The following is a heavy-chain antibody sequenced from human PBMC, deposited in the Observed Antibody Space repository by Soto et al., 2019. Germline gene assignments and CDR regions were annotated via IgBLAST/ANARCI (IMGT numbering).Heavy chain of an antibody. V-gene: IGHV1-69*12. CDR2: IIPIFPTP. D-gene: IGHD2-2*02. CDR3: ATDKYRQQLGGNYYYIMDV. J-gene: IGHJ6*02. Sequence: QVQLVQSGAEVKKPGSSGKISCKASGDTFRTNAFSWVRQAPGQGLEWMGGIIPIFPTPDYAQKFQGRVTITAVESKTTTYMELSSLRSEDTATYSCATDKYRQQLGGNYYYIMDVWGQGTTVTVSS. CDR1: GDTFRTNA.